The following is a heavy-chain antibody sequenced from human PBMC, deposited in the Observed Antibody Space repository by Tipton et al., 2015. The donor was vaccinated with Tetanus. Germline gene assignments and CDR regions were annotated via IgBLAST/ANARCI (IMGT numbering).Heavy chain of an antibody. CDR1: GFTFSSFA. V-gene: IGHV3-23*01. CDR2: INSGGGNT. Sequence: SGFTFSSFAMTWVRQAPGKGLEWVSTINSGGGNTYYADSVKGRFTISRDNSKNTLYLQMNSLRVEDTAVYYCACGGVVTTIPMSCLESWGQGILVTVSS. J-gene: IGHJ5*02. CDR3: ACGGVVTTIPMSCLES. D-gene: IGHD2-21*02.